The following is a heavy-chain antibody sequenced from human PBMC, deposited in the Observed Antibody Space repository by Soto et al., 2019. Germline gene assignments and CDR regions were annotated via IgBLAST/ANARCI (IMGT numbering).Heavy chain of an antibody. CDR2: IYPKSGGT. V-gene: IGHV1-2*02. Sequence: GASVKVSCKASGYTFIDYYIHWLRQAPGQGPEWMGWIYPKSGGTNSAQRFRGRVTMTRDTSISTAYMELTNLRSDDAAVYYCARPVEMATNYHYFYGMDVWGQGTTVTVSS. J-gene: IGHJ6*02. CDR1: GYTFIDYY. CDR3: ARPVEMATNYHYFYGMDV.